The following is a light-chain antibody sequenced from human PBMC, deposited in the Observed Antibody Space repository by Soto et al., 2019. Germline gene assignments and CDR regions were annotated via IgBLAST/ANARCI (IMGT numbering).Light chain of an antibody. CDR1: QFLTND. CDR2: GAS. V-gene: IGKV1-6*01. Sequence: AIQMTQSPSSLSASVGDRVTITCRASQFLTNDLGWYQQKPGEAPKLLIFGASSLQDGVPSRFSGSGSVADFTLTISSLQPEDFATYYCLQCDNYPWTFGQGTKVEI. CDR3: LQCDNYPWT. J-gene: IGKJ1*01.